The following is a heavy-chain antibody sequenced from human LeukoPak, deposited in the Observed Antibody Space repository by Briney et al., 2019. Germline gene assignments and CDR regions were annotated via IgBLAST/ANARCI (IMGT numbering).Heavy chain of an antibody. D-gene: IGHD3-22*01. CDR2: IYSGAST. CDR1: GFSFSGNY. J-gene: IGHJ3*02. CDR3: ARGHYSDRSPSYAFHM. Sequence: PGGSLRLSCVASGFSFSGNYMTWIRQAPGKGLEWVSGIYSGASTQYADSVKGRFTIFRLNSNNTLYLHMSSLREDDTAVYYCARGHYSDRSPSYAFHMWGQGTMVTVSS. V-gene: IGHV3-53*04.